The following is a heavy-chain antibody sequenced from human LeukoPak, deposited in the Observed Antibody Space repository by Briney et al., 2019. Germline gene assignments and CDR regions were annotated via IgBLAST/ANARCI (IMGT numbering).Heavy chain of an antibody. CDR2: ISGGGGST. V-gene: IGHV3-23*01. D-gene: IGHD3-16*01. CDR3: ARRAGAYTHPYDY. CDR1: GFTFSNYA. J-gene: IGHJ4*02. Sequence: HPGGSLRLSCAASGFTFSNYAMSWVRQAPGKGLEWVSTISGGGGSTYNADSVKGRFTISRDNSKNTLYLQMNSLRAEDTAVYYCARRAGAYTHPYDYWGQGTLVTVS.